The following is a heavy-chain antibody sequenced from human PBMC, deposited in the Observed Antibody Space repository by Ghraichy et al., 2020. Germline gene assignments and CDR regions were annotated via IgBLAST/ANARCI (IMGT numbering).Heavy chain of an antibody. J-gene: IGHJ1*01. CDR2: IYYSGST. Sequence: SETLSLTCTVSGGSVIGGSYYWSWIRQPPGKGLEWIGYIYYSGSTNFNPSLKSRVTMSLDTSKNQFSLKLSSVTAADTAVYYCVRSLEGYDFRSGYYRGYFQLWGQGTLVTVSS. CDR1: GGSVIGGSYY. D-gene: IGHD3-3*01. CDR3: VRSLEGYDFRSGYYRGYFQL. V-gene: IGHV4-61*01.